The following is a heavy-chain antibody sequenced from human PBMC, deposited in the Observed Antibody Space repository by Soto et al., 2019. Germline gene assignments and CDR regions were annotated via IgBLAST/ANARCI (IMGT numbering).Heavy chain of an antibody. CDR1: GFTFSSYG. V-gene: IGHV3-33*01. CDR3: ARGGSEAPSYYFDY. CDR2: IWYDGSNK. J-gene: IGHJ4*02. Sequence: GGSPRLCCSASGFTFSSYGMHWVRQAPGKGLEWVAVIWYDGSNKYSADSVKGRFTISRDNSKNTLYLQMNSLRAEDTAVYYCARGGSEAPSYYFDYWGQGTLVTVSS. D-gene: IGHD3-10*01.